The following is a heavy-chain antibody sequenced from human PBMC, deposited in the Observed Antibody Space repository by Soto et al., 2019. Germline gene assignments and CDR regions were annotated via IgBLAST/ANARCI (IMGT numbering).Heavy chain of an antibody. Sequence: QVQIQQWGAGLLKPSETLSLTCAVYGGSFSGYYWSWIRQPPGKGLEWIGEINHSGSTNYNPSLKSRVTISVDTSKNQVSLKLTSVTAADTAVYYCARPYDYIWGNWYFDLWGRGTLVTVSS. CDR1: GGSFSGYY. V-gene: IGHV4-34*01. D-gene: IGHD3-16*01. CDR3: ARPYDYIWGNWYFDL. CDR2: INHSGST. J-gene: IGHJ2*01.